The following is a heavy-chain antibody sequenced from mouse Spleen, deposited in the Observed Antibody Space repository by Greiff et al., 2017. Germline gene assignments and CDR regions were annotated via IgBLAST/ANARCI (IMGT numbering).Heavy chain of an antibody. CDR2: IYPGSGNT. J-gene: IGHJ3*01. Sequence: VKLMESGAELVRPGASVKLSCKASGYTFTDYYINWVKQRPGQGLEWIARIYPGSGNTYYTEKFKGKATLTAEKSSSTAYMQLSSLTSEGSADYFCARLYYSYSDGGFAYWGQGTLVTVSA. CDR3: ARLYYSYSDGGFAY. CDR1: GYTFTDYY. D-gene: IGHD2-12*01. V-gene: IGHV1-76*01.